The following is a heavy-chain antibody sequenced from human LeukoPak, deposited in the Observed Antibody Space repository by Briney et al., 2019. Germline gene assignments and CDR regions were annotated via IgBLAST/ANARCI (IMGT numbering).Heavy chain of an antibody. J-gene: IGHJ4*02. V-gene: IGHV3-30*18. Sequence: GGSLRLSCAASGFTFSSYAMHWVRQSLGKGLEWVAVMSYDGFNKYYADSVKGRFTISRDNSKNTLYLQMNSLRAEDTAVYYCAKTKGYSYGYYFDYWGQGTLVTVPS. D-gene: IGHD5-18*01. CDR2: MSYDGFNK. CDR1: GFTFSSYA. CDR3: AKTKGYSYGYYFDY.